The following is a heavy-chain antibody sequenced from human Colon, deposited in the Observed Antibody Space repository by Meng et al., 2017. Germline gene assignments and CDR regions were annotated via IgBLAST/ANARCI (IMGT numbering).Heavy chain of an antibody. V-gene: IGHV5-51*01. J-gene: IGHJ4*02. Sequence: GESLKISCEASGYTFSNYWIGWVRQMPGKGLEWMGIIYAGDSDTNYGPSFQGQVTISVDQSVSTAYLQWSSLKASDTAMYYYARLAFGSGTYPSFVDYWGQGTLVTVSS. CDR3: ARLAFGSGTYPSFVDY. CDR2: IYAGDSDT. D-gene: IGHD3-10*01. CDR1: GYTFSNYW.